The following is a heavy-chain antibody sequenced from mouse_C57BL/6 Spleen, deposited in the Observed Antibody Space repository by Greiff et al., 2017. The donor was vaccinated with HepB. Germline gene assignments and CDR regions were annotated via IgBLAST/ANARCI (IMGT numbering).Heavy chain of an antibody. V-gene: IGHV1-42*01. Sequence: EVQLQQSGPELVKPGASVKISCKASGYSFTGYYMNWVKQSPEKSLEWIGEINPSTGGTTYNQKFKAKATFTVDKSSSTSYMQLKSLTSGNSAVYYCARSGNWDSWDFDVWGTGTTVTVSS. CDR3: ARSGNWDSWDFDV. CDR2: INPSTGGT. D-gene: IGHD4-1*01. J-gene: IGHJ1*03. CDR1: GYSFTGYY.